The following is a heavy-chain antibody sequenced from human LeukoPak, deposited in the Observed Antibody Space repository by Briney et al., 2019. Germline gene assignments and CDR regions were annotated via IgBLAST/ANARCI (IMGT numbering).Heavy chain of an antibody. CDR1: GFSVSSNY. D-gene: IGHD1-26*01. CDR3: AGPPYSGSFGFAMDV. CDR2: IYSGGST. Sequence: GGSLRLSCAASGFSVSSNYMNWVRQAPGKGLEWVSVIYSGGSTYYADSVKGRFTISRDNSKNSLYLQMNSLTAEDTAVYYCAGPPYSGSFGFAMDVWGKGTTVTVSS. J-gene: IGHJ6*03. V-gene: IGHV3-53*01.